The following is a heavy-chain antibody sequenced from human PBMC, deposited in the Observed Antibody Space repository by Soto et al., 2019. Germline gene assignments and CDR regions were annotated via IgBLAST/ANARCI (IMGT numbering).Heavy chain of an antibody. CDR3: AKEQTPHYCDNSAYPGPFVY. CDR1: GFTFDTYG. D-gene: IGHD3-22*01. Sequence: QVQLVESGGGVDQPGRSLRLSCAASGFTFDTYGMHWVRQAPGKGLEWVAVVSHDGYSKFYADSVKGRFTISRDNSKNTLYLEMNSLRPEDTSVYYCAKEQTPHYCDNSAYPGPFVYWGQGTLVTVSS. CDR2: VSHDGYSK. J-gene: IGHJ4*02. V-gene: IGHV3-30*18.